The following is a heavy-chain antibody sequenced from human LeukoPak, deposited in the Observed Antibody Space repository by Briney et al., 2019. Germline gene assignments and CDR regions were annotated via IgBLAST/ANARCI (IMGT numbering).Heavy chain of an antibody. D-gene: IGHD4-23*01. CDR3: ARCGGPGPPYYYYMDV. J-gene: IGHJ6*03. CDR1: GYTFTSYG. Sequence: AASVKVSCKASGYTFTSYGISWVRQAPGQGLEWMGGIIPIFGTANYAQKFQGRVTITADESTSTAYMELSSLRSEDTAVYYCARCGGPGPPYYYYMDVWGKGTTVTISS. V-gene: IGHV1-69*13. CDR2: IIPIFGTA.